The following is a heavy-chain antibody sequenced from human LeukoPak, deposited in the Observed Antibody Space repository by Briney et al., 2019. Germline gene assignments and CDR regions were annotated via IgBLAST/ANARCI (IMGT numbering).Heavy chain of an antibody. D-gene: IGHD3-16*01. CDR3: ALLTSRTKVIYYYMDV. J-gene: IGHJ6*03. CDR1: GGTFSSYA. Sequence: GASVKVSCKASGGTFSSYAISWVRQASGQGFEWMGGIIPIFGTANYAQKFQGRVTITADESTSTAYMELSSLRSEDTAVYYCALLTSRTKVIYYYMDVWGKGTPVTVSS. V-gene: IGHV1-69*01. CDR2: IIPIFGTA.